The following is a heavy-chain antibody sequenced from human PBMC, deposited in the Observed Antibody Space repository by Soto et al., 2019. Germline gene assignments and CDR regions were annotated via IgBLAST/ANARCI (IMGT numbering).Heavy chain of an antibody. Sequence: GGSRRISCAASGLSFSSYKMNCVRQAPGKGLEWVSSISGTSSYIYYADSVKGRFTISRDNAKSSLFLQMDSLRAEDTAVYYCARGTYYFDSSGYTDFDSWGQGT. J-gene: IGHJ4*02. CDR2: ISGTSSYI. CDR1: GLSFSSYK. V-gene: IGHV3-21*01. CDR3: ARGTYYFDSSGYTDFDS. D-gene: IGHD3-22*01.